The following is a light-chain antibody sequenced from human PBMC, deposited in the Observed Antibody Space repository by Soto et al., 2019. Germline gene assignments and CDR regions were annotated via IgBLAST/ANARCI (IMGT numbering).Light chain of an antibody. CDR1: QGISSW. CDR2: SAS. Sequence: DIQMTQLPSSMSASVGDTVTITCRASQGISSWLAWYHQKPGKAPNLLIYSASTLHSGVPSRFSGSGSGTDFTLTISSLQPEDFGTYYCQQANSSPLTFGPGTQVDMK. V-gene: IGKV1-12*01. J-gene: IGKJ3*01. CDR3: QQANSSPLT.